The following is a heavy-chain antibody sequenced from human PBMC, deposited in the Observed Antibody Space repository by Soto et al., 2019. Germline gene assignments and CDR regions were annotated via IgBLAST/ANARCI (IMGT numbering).Heavy chain of an antibody. CDR3: AKGYAYQLLRRWLDY. Sequence: PGGSLRLSCAASGFTFSNYAMTWVRLAPGKGLEWVSSISGSDGSTYYADSVKGRFTISRDNSKSTLYLQMNSLRAEDTAVHYWAKGYAYQLLRRWLDYWGQGTLVTVSS. CDR1: GFTFSNYA. V-gene: IGHV3-23*01. J-gene: IGHJ4*02. D-gene: IGHD2-2*01. CDR2: ISGSDGST.